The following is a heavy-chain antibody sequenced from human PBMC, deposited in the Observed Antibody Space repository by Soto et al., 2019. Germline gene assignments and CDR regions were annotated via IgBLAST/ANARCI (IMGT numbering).Heavy chain of an antibody. V-gene: IGHV3-66*01. Sequence: GGSLRLSCAASGFTVSSNYMSWVRQAPGKGLEWVSVIYSGGSTYYADSVKGRFTISRDNSKNTLYLQMNSLRAEDTAVYYCARGMSMITFGGVIVTDAFDIWGQGTMVTVSS. J-gene: IGHJ3*02. CDR2: IYSGGST. D-gene: IGHD3-16*02. CDR1: GFTVSSNY. CDR3: ARGMSMITFGGVIVTDAFDI.